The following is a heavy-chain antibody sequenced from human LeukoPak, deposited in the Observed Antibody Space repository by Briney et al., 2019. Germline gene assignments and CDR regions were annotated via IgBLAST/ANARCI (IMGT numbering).Heavy chain of an antibody. Sequence: ASVKVSCKASGYTFTSYGISWVRQAPGQGLEWMGWMNPNSGNTGYAQKFQGRVTMTRNTSISTAYMELSSLRSEDTAVYYCAREWTRGGSSWGQGTMVTVSS. CDR3: AREWTRGGSS. CDR2: MNPNSGNT. CDR1: GYTFTSYG. J-gene: IGHJ3*01. D-gene: IGHD2-15*01. V-gene: IGHV1-8*02.